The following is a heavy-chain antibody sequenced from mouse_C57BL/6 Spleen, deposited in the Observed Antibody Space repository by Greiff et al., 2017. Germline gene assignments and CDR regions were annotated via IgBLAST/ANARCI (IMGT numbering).Heavy chain of an antibody. D-gene: IGHD1-1*01. CDR3: ASINTVVGGYYAMDY. Sequence: ESGPGLVKPSQSLSLTCSVTGYSITSGYYWNWIRQFPGNKLEWMGYISYDGSNNYNPSLKNRISITRDTSKNKFFLKFNSVTTEDTATYYCASINTVVGGYYAMDYWGQGTSVTVSS. CDR2: ISYDGSN. V-gene: IGHV3-6*01. CDR1: GYSITSGYY. J-gene: IGHJ4*01.